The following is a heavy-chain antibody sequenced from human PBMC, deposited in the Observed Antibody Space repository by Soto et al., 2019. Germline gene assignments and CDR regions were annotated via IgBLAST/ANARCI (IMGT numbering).Heavy chain of an antibody. J-gene: IGHJ6*02. CDR2: ISAYNGNT. Sequence: ASVKVSCKASGYTFTSYGISWVRQAPGQGLEWMGWISAYNGNTNYAQKLQGRVTMTTDTSTTTAYMELRSLRSDDTAVYYCARESGYYDFWSGYPDHGMDVWGQGTTVTVSS. V-gene: IGHV1-18*01. CDR1: GYTFTSYG. CDR3: ARESGYYDFWSGYPDHGMDV. D-gene: IGHD3-3*01.